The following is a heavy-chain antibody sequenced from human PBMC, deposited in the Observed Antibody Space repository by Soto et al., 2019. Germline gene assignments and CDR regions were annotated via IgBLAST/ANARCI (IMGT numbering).Heavy chain of an antibody. CDR2: VIPELGKA. CDR3: AGVVRAYDNVDG. Sequence: QVQLVQSGAEVKKPGSSVKVSCKASGDTFNKYTIDWVRQAPGQGLEWMGRVIPELGKANYAQKFQGRVRSIADQSTSRDYMELSSVRSDHTAVYVCAGVVRAYDNVDGWGKGAKVAAS. D-gene: IGHD3-10*02. J-gene: IGHJ6*03. CDR1: GDTFNKYT. V-gene: IGHV1-69*08.